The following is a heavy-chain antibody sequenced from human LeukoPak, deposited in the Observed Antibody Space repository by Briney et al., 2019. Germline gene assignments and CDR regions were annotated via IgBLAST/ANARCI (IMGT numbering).Heavy chain of an antibody. CDR2: INPNSGGT. CDR1: GYTFTGYY. Sequence: ASVKVSCKASGYTFTGYYMHWVRQAPGQGLEWMGWINPNSGGTNYAQKFQGWVTMTRDTSISTAYMELSRLRSDDTAVYYCAREGPGRDGYNSDFDYWGQGTLVTVSS. V-gene: IGHV1-2*04. CDR3: AREGPGRDGYNSDFDY. D-gene: IGHD5-24*01. J-gene: IGHJ4*02.